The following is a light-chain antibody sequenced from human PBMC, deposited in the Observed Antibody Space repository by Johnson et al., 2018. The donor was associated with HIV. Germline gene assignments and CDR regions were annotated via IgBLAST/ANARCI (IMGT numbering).Light chain of an antibody. CDR2: DND. CDR3: GTWDSSLSAYV. CDR1: DSNIGNNY. V-gene: IGLV1-51*01. Sequence: QSVLTQPPSVSAAPGQKVTISCFGSDSNIGNNYVSWYQQVPGTAPKLLIYDNDKRPSGIPDRFSGSKSDTSATLGITGLQTGDEADYYCGTWDSSLSAYVFGTGTKVTVL. J-gene: IGLJ1*01.